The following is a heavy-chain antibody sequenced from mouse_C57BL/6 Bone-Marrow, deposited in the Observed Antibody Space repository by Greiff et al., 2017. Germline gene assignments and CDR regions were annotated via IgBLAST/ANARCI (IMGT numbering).Heavy chain of an antibody. D-gene: IGHD1-1*01. CDR2: IHPNSGST. CDR1: GYTFTSYW. CDR3: ARDYGSRCAMDY. Sequence: VQLQQPGAELVKPGASVKLSCKASGYTFTSYWMHWVKQRPGQGLEWIGMIHPNSGSTNYNEKFKSKATLTVDKSSSTAYMQLSSLTSEDSAVYYCARDYGSRCAMDYWVQGTSVTVSS. J-gene: IGHJ4*01. V-gene: IGHV1-64*01.